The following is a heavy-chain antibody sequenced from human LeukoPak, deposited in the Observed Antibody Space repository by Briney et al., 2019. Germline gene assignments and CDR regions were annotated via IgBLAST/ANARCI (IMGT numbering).Heavy chain of an antibody. CDR1: GYSFTSYW. Sequence: GESLKISCKGSGYSFTSYWIGWVRQMPGKGLEWMGIIYPGDSDTRYSPSFQGQVTISADKSISTAYLQWSSLKASDTAMYYCARHAGHLGVVATAINWFDPWGQGTLVTVSS. D-gene: IGHD2-21*02. CDR2: IYPGDSDT. V-gene: IGHV5-51*01. CDR3: ARHAGHLGVVATAINWFDP. J-gene: IGHJ5*02.